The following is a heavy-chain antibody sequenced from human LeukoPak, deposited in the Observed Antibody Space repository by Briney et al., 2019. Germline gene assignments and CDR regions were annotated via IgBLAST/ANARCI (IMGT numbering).Heavy chain of an antibody. CDR2: ISYDGSNK. J-gene: IGHJ4*02. Sequence: GGSLRLSCAASGFTFSSYGMHWVRQAPGKGLEWVAVISYDGSNKYYADSVKGRFTISRDNSKNTLYLQMNSLRAEDTAVYYCAKDREAPDIVVVVAAGLDYWGQGTLVTVSS. CDR3: AKDREAPDIVVVVAAGLDY. CDR1: GFTFSSYG. V-gene: IGHV3-30*18. D-gene: IGHD2-15*01.